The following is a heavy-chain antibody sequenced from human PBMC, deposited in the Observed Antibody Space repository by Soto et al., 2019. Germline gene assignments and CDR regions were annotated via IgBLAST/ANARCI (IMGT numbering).Heavy chain of an antibody. Sequence: ASVKVSCKASGYTFTSYDMNWVRQATGQGLEWMGWMNPNSGNTGYAQKFQGRVTMTRNTSISTAYMELSSLRSEDTAVYYCARGQGWIQFPTWFDPWGQGTIVAVST. CDR3: ARGQGWIQFPTWFDP. CDR1: GYTFTSYD. J-gene: IGHJ5*02. V-gene: IGHV1-8*01. CDR2: MNPNSGNT. D-gene: IGHD5-18*01.